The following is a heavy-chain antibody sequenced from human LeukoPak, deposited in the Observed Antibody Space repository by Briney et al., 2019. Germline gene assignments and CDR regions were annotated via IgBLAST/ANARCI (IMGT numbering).Heavy chain of an antibody. CDR2: IYQSGTT. Sequence: SETLSLTCAVSGGSFSGFYWSWVRQPPGKGLEWIGQIYQSGTTSYNPSLKRRVTIFLDKSRNEFSLNLMSVTAADTAVYYCARGDSSVAVAGPDYMEVWGKGTTVTVSS. CDR1: GGSFSGFY. D-gene: IGHD6-19*01. V-gene: IGHV4-34*01. J-gene: IGHJ6*03. CDR3: ARGDSSVAVAGPDYMEV.